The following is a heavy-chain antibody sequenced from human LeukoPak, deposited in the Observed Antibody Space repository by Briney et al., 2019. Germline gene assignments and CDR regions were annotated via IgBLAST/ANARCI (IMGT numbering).Heavy chain of an antibody. Sequence: GGSLRLSCAASGFTFRSYAMHWVRQAPGKGLQWVAVISYDGFNKYYADSVKGRFTISRDNSKNTLYLQMNSLRAEDTAVYYCARGYAARGRDSSVGFDYWGQVTLVTVSS. J-gene: IGHJ4*02. CDR1: GFTFRSYA. V-gene: IGHV3-30*04. CDR2: ISYDGFNK. D-gene: IGHD3-16*01. CDR3: ARGYAARGRDSSVGFDY.